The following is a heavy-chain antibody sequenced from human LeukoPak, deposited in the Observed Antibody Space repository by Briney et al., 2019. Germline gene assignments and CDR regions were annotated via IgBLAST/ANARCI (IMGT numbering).Heavy chain of an antibody. CDR3: ARRISEPPYYYYYMDV. J-gene: IGHJ6*03. V-gene: IGHV3-48*04. CDR2: ISSSGSTI. D-gene: IGHD3-3*02. Sequence: SGGSLRLSCAASGLTFSSYAMNWVRQAPGKGLEWVSYISSSGSTIYYADSVKGRFTISRDNAKNSLYLQMNSLRAEDTAVYYCARRISEPPYYYYYMDVWGKGTTVTISS. CDR1: GLTFSSYA.